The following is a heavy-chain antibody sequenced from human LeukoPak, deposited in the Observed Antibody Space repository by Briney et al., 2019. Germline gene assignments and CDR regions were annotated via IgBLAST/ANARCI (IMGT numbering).Heavy chain of an antibody. CDR3: ARGPRNDH. J-gene: IGHJ5*02. V-gene: IGHV1-8*01. CDR2: VHPNSGNT. CDR1: GYSFTTYE. D-gene: IGHD1-14*01. Sequence: ASVKVSCKTSGYSFTTYEINWVRQAAGQGLDWMGWVHPNSGNTAYAQKFQGRVTMTRDTSISTTYMELSGLRSDDTAVYFCARGPRNDHWGQGTLVTVSS.